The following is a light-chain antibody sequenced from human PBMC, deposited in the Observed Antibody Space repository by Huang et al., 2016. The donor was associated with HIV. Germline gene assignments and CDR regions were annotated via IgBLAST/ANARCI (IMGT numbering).Light chain of an antibody. Sequence: IVLTQSPATLSLSSGERATLTCGASQSERNNYLAWYQQKPGLVPRLLHYYAHVRATGIPDRFSGSGSGTDFTLTISRLEPEDFAMYYCQQYSTSSYTFGQGTKVDI. J-gene: IGKJ2*01. V-gene: IGKV3D-20*01. CDR2: YAH. CDR3: QQYSTSSYT. CDR1: QSERNNY.